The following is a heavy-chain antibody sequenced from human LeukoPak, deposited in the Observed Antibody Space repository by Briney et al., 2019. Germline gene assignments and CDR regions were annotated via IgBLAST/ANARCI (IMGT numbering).Heavy chain of an antibody. V-gene: IGHV1-2*02. CDR1: GYSFTGYY. D-gene: IGHD2-8*01. Sequence: ASVRVSCKASGYSFTGYYMHWVRQAPGQGLEWMGWINPNSGDTKYAQKFQGRVTMTRDTSISTAYMELTRLRSDDTAVYYCARGGLRVMVYRLYYMDVWGKGTTVTVSS. CDR2: INPNSGDT. J-gene: IGHJ6*03. CDR3: ARGGLRVMVYRLYYMDV.